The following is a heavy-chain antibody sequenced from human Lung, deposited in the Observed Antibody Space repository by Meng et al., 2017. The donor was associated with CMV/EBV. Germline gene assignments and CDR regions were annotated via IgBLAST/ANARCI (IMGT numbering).Heavy chain of an antibody. J-gene: IGHJ4*02. D-gene: IGHD3-16*01. Sequence: SXTXSLTCTVSGDSLRTSSYYWGWIRQAPGKGPEWIGSIYSSGNTYFKPSLKSRVSFSIETSKNQFSLRLSSVTAADTGVYYCARLYGLIHWGQGVQVTVSS. CDR1: GDSLRTSSYY. V-gene: IGHV4-39*01. CDR2: IYSSGNT. CDR3: ARLYGLIH.